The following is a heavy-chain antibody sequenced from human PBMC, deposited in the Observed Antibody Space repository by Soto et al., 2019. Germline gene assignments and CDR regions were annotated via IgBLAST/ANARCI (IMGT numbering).Heavy chain of an antibody. Sequence: GWSXRLSCSSSGCTFFHSAMNLVRQAQGKGLEWVSTISDSGGSTYYADSVKGRFNISRENSKNTMYLQMKSMRAEDTALYYCEKGPAKASVLSIYLETCGQGTLVNVFS. CDR1: GCTFFHSA. V-gene: IGHV3-23*01. CDR3: EKGPAKASVLSIYLET. D-gene: IGHD3-3*02. J-gene: IGHJ5*02. CDR2: ISDSGGST.